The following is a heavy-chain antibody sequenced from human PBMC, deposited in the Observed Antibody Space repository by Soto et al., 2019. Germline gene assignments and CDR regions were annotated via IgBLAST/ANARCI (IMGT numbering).Heavy chain of an antibody. CDR3: AKKDYYDSSGYIDAFDI. D-gene: IGHD3-22*01. CDR2: ISGSGGST. J-gene: IGHJ3*02. Sequence: PGGSLRLSCAASGFTFSSYAMSWVRQAPGKGLEWVSAISGSGGSTYYADSVKRRFTISRDNSKNTLYLQMNSLRAEDTAVYYCAKKDYYDSSGYIDAFDIWGQGTMVTVSS. V-gene: IGHV3-23*01. CDR1: GFTFSSYA.